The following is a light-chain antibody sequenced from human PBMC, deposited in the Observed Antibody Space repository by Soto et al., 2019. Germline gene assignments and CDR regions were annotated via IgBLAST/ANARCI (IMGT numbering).Light chain of an antibody. J-gene: IGKJ1*01. CDR1: QSVSIYY. CDR2: GPS. CDR3: QQFGSSGRT. V-gene: IGKV3-20*01. Sequence: EIVLTQSPGPLSLSPGDIAILSCRASQSVSIYYLAWYQQKPGQAPRLLMYGPSNRATGIPDRFRGSGSGTDFTLTISRLEPEDFAVYYCQQFGSSGRTFGQGTKVEI.